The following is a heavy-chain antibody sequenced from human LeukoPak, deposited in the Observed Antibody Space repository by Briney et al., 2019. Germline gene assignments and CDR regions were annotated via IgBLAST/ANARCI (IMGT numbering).Heavy chain of an antibody. CDR3: ARRASTERGHSYGLDY. CDR2: IGRSDTYI. V-gene: IGHV3-21*01. D-gene: IGHD5-18*01. J-gene: IGHJ4*02. Sequence: SGFTFXNYNMNWVRQAPGKGLEWVSSIGRSDTYIYYADSVTGRFTISRDNAKNSLYLQMSSLRAEDTAVYFCARRASTERGHSYGLDYWGQGALVTVSS. CDR1: GFTFXNYN.